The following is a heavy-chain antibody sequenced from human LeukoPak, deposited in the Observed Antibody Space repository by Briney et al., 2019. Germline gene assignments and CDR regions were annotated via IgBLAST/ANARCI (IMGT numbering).Heavy chain of an antibody. Sequence: GGSLRLSCAASGFTFSRYGMHWVRQAPGKGLEWGAFIRYDGSNKYYADSVKGRFTIYRENSKNTLYLQMNSLRAEDTAVYYCAKFLQEGGYSDYWGQGTLVTVSS. D-gene: IGHD2-15*01. CDR2: IRYDGSNK. CDR1: GFTFSRYG. CDR3: AKFLQEGGYSDY. J-gene: IGHJ4*02. V-gene: IGHV3-30*02.